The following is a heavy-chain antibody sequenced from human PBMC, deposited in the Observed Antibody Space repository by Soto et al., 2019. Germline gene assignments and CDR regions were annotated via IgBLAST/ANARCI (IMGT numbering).Heavy chain of an antibody. CDR2: IKSKTDGGTT. V-gene: IGHV3-15*01. CDR3: TTDPSYYYGSVSYLTAFDI. CDR1: GFTFSNAW. D-gene: IGHD3-10*01. Sequence: GGSLRLSCAASGFTFSNAWMSWVRQAPGKGLEWVGRIKSKTDGGTTDYAAPVKGRFTISRDDSKNTLYLQMNSLKTEYTAVYYCTTDPSYYYGSVSYLTAFDIWGQGTMVTVSS. J-gene: IGHJ3*02.